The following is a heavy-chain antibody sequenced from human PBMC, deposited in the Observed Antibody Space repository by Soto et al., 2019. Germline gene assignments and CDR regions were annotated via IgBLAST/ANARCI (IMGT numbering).Heavy chain of an antibody. CDR1: GGTFSSYA. D-gene: IGHD5-12*01. V-gene: IGHV1-69*13. J-gene: IGHJ6*02. CDR3: ARGIGDGYNRDYYYGMDV. Sequence: SVTVSCKASGGTFSSYAISWVRQAPGQGLEWMGGIIPIFGTANYAQKFQGRVTITADESTSTAYMELSSLRSEDTAVYYCARGIGDGYNRDYYYGMDVWGQGTTVTVSS. CDR2: IIPIFGTA.